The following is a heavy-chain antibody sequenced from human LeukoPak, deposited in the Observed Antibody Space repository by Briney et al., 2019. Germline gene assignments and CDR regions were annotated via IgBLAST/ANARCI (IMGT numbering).Heavy chain of an antibody. D-gene: IGHD6-19*01. J-gene: IGHJ1*01. V-gene: IGHV4-39*01. CDR3: ARSIAVASTAEYFQH. CDR2: IYYSGST. Sequence: SETLSLTCTVSGGSISSSSYYWGWIRQPPGKGLEWIGSIYYSGSTYYNPSLKSRVTISVGTSKNQFSLKLSSVTAADTAVYYCARSIAVASTAEYFQHWGQGTLVTVSS. CDR1: GGSISSSSYY.